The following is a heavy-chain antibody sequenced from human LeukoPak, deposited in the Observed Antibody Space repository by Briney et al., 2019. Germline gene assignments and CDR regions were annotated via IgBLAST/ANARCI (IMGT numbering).Heavy chain of an antibody. J-gene: IGHJ3*02. Sequence: PSETLSLTCTVSGGSISGYYWIWIRQPPGKGLEWIAYIHYSGTTNCNPSLKSRVTISVDTSKNQFSLLLSSVTAADTAVYYCARHKALHKGDAFDIWGQGAMVTVSS. CDR1: GGSISGYY. CDR2: IHYSGTT. D-gene: IGHD4-11*01. CDR3: ARHKALHKGDAFDI. V-gene: IGHV4-59*08.